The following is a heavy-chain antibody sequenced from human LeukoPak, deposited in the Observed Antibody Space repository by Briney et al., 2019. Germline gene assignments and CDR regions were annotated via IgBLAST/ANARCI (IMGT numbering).Heavy chain of an antibody. CDR3: AREVVGYSYAYFDY. D-gene: IGHD5-18*01. V-gene: IGHV3-21*01. J-gene: IGHJ4*02. CDR2: ISSSSSYI. CDR1: GFTFSSYS. Sequence: PGGSLRLSCTASGFTFSSYSMNWGRQAPGKGLEWVSSISSSSSYIYYADSVKGRFTISRDNAKNSLFLQMNSLRAEDTAVYFCAREVVGYSYAYFDYWGQGTLVTVSS.